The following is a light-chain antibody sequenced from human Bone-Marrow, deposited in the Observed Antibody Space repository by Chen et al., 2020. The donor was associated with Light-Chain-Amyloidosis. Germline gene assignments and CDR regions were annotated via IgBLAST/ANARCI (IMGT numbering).Light chain of an antibody. CDR3: SSNTITNTLV. CDR1: SSAVGGDNH. V-gene: IGLV2-14*01. Sequence: QSALTQPASVSGSPVQSINISCTGISSAVGGDNHVSWYQQHPDNAPKLMIYKVTNRPSWVPERFSGSKSDNTASLTISGLQTEDEADYFCSSNTITNTLVFGSGTRVTVL. CDR2: KVT. J-gene: IGLJ1*01.